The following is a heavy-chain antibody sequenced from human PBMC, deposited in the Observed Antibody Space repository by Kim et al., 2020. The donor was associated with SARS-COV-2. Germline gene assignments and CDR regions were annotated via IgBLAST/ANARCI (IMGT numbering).Heavy chain of an antibody. J-gene: IGHJ4*02. V-gene: IGHV3-23*01. D-gene: IGHD3-9*01. Sequence: VKGRFTISRDNSKNTLYLQMNSQRAEDTAGYYCAKGAELRYMDWSYVDYWGQRTLVTVSS. CDR3: AKGAELRYMDWSYVDY.